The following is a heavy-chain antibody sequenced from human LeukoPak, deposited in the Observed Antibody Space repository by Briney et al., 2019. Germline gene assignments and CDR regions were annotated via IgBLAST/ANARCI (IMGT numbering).Heavy chain of an antibody. CDR2: IRSKAYGGTT. CDR3: TRDRGVRGVSSFDY. J-gene: IGHJ4*02. D-gene: IGHD3-10*01. V-gene: IGHV3-49*03. Sequence: GGSLRLSCTASGFTFGDSTMSWFRQAPGKGLEWVGFIRSKAYGGTTEYATSVKGRFTISRDDSKSIAYLQMNSLKTEDTAVYYCTRDRGVRGVSSFDYWGQGTLVTVSS. CDR1: GFTFGDST.